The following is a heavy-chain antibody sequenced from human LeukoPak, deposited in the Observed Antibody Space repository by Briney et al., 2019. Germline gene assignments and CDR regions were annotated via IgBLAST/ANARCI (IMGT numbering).Heavy chain of an antibody. J-gene: IGHJ4*02. CDR1: GSTFISYL. V-gene: IGHV3-30-3*01. CDR2: ISKDGTRD. Sequence: PGGPLRLSCEASGSTFISYLIHWVRQAPGKGLEWVALISKDGTRDWYATSVRGRFTISRDNSKNTVYLHMNSLRPEDTALYYCVRDAGTIPEVVNAHFDYWGQGTLVTVSS. CDR3: VRDAGTIPEVVNAHFDY. D-gene: IGHD1-14*01.